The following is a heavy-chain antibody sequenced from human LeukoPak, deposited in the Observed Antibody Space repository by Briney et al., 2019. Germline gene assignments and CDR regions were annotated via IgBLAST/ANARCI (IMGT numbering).Heavy chain of an antibody. Sequence: PGGSLRLSCAAAGFTFSDRYMSWIRQAPGKGMEWVAYISPNSSTIHYADSVKGRFTISRDNAKNSLYLQMDSLRAEDTAVYYCARDRLHYGEYEKTFDYWGQGTLVTVSS. CDR3: ARDRLHYGEYEKTFDY. CDR1: GFTFSDRY. CDR2: ISPNSSTI. D-gene: IGHD4-17*01. J-gene: IGHJ4*02. V-gene: IGHV3-11*04.